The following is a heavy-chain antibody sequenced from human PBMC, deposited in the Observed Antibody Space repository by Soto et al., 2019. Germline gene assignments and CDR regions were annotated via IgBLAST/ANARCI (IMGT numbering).Heavy chain of an antibody. CDR3: ARDAPWNPGVFDY. CDR2: ISSSGSTI. V-gene: IGHV3-48*03. Sequence: GGSLRLSCAASGFTFSSYEMNWVRQAPGKGLEWVSYISSSGSTIYYADSVKGRFTISGDNAKNSLYLQMNSLRAEDTAVYYCARDAPWNPGVFDYWGQGTLVTVSS. D-gene: IGHD1-1*01. CDR1: GFTFSSYE. J-gene: IGHJ4*02.